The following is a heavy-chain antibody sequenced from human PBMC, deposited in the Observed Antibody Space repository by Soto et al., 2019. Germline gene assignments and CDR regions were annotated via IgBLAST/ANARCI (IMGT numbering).Heavy chain of an antibody. CDR2: ISYDGSNK. CDR1: GFTFSSYG. D-gene: IGHD2-15*01. CDR3: AKDRNIVVVVAPLDY. Sequence: QVQLVESGGGVVQPGRSQRLSCAASGFTFSSYGMHWVRQAPGKGLEWVAVISYDGSNKNYADSVKGRFTISRDNSKNTLYLQMNSLRAEDTAVYYCAKDRNIVVVVAPLDYWGQGTLVTVSS. J-gene: IGHJ4*02. V-gene: IGHV3-30*18.